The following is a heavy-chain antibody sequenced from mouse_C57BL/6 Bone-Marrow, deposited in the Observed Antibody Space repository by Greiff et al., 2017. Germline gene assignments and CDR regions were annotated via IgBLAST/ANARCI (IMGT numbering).Heavy chain of an antibody. J-gene: IGHJ3*01. CDR1: GYTFPSYW. CDR2: IDPSDSYT. CDR3: AGADAYDEAIVFAY. V-gene: IGHV1-69*01. D-gene: IGHD2-2*01. Sequence: QVQLQQPVAELFMPVASVKLSCKASGYTFPSYWMHWVKQRPGQGLEWIGEIDPSDSYTNYNQKFKGKSTLTVDKSSSTAYMQLSSLTSEDSAVYYCAGADAYDEAIVFAYWGQGTLLTVSA.